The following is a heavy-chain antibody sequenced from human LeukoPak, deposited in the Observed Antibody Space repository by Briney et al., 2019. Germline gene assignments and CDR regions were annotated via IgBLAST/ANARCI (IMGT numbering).Heavy chain of an antibody. Sequence: SGGSLRLSCAASGFSFSSYSINWVRQAPGKGLEWVSSISSSGSYIYYADSVKGRFTISRDNAKNSLYLQMNSLRAEDTAVYYCARSPIAQARWGYYFDYWGQGTLVTVSS. V-gene: IGHV3-21*01. D-gene: IGHD2-21*01. CDR1: GFSFSSYS. CDR3: ARSPIAQARWGYYFDY. CDR2: ISSSGSYI. J-gene: IGHJ4*02.